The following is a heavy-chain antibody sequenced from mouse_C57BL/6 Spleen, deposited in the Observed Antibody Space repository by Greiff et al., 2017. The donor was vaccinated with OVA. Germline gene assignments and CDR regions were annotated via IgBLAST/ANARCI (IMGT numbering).Heavy chain of an antibody. CDR3: ARRGSRTTAWYFDV. V-gene: IGHV5-16*01. Sequence: EVKLVESEGGLVQPGSSMKLSCTASGFTFSDYYMAWVRQVPEKGLEWVANINYDGSSTYYLDSLKSRFIISRDNAKNILYLQMSSLKSEDTATYYCARRGSRTTAWYFDVWGTGTTVTVSS. CDR2: INYDGSST. J-gene: IGHJ1*03. CDR1: GFTFSDYY. D-gene: IGHD1-2*01.